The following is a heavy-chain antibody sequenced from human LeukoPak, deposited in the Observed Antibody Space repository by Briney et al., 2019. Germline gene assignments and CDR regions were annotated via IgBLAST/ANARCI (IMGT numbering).Heavy chain of an antibody. J-gene: IGHJ4*02. CDR2: ISSSSSYI. CDR1: GFTFSSYS. CDR3: ARCTTTGRALDF. V-gene: IGHV3-21*04. D-gene: IGHD1-1*01. Sequence: GGSLRLSCAASGFTFSSYSMNWVRQAPGKGLEWVSSISSSSSYIYYADSVEGRFTISRDNAKNSLYLQMNSLRTEDTAFYYCARCTTTGRALDFWGQGTLVTVSS.